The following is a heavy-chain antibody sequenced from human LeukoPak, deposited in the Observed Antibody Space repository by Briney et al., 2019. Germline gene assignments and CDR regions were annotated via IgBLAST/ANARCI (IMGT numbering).Heavy chain of an antibody. V-gene: IGHV4-38-2*02. D-gene: IGHD3-22*01. J-gene: IGHJ2*01. CDR2: IYHSGST. Sequence: PSETLSLTCTVSGGSISSYYWGWIRQPPGKGLEWIGSIYHSGSTYYNPSLKSRVTISVDMSKNQFSLKLSSVTAADTAVYYCARHSGYYDSSGYYPHCYFDLWGRGTLVTVSS. CDR3: ARHSGYYDSSGYYPHCYFDL. CDR1: GGSISSYY.